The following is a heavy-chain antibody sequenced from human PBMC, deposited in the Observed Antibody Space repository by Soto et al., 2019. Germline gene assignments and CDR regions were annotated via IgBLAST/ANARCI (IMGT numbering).Heavy chain of an antibody. CDR3: ARVTGWYFPDY. CDR2: ISAYNGNT. Sequence: ASVKVSCKASGYTFSSYGISWVRQAPGQGLEWMGWISAYNGNTNYAQNLQGRVTMTTDTSTSTAYMELSSLRSEDTAVYYCARVTGWYFPDYWGQGTLVTVSS. J-gene: IGHJ4*02. CDR1: GYTFSSYG. D-gene: IGHD6-19*01. V-gene: IGHV1-18*01.